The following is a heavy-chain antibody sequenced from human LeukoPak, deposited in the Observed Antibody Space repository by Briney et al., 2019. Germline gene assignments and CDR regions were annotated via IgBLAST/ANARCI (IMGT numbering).Heavy chain of an antibody. CDR1: GYTFGSYG. CDR2: ISAYNGNT. CDR3: ARRGVGATLDY. D-gene: IGHD1-26*01. V-gene: IGHV1-18*01. Sequence: GASVKVSCRPSGYTFGSYGISWVRQAPGQGLEWMGWISAYNGNTNSAQKLQGRVTMTTDTSTGTAYMELRSLRSDDTAVYYCARRGVGATLDYWGQGTLVTVSS. J-gene: IGHJ4*02.